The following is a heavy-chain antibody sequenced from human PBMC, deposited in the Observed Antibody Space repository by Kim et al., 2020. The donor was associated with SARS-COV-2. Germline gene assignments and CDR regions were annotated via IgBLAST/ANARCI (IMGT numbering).Heavy chain of an antibody. CDR1: GYTFTSYA. Sequence: ASVKVSCKASGYTFTSYAMNWVRQAPGQGLEWMGWINTNTGNPTYAQGFTGRFVFSLDTSVSTAYLQISSLKAEDTAVYYCAREGFTMVRGVTYYYGMDVWGQGTTVTVSS. CDR3: AREGFTMVRGVTYYYGMDV. D-gene: IGHD3-10*01. CDR2: INTNTGNP. J-gene: IGHJ6*02. V-gene: IGHV7-4-1*02.